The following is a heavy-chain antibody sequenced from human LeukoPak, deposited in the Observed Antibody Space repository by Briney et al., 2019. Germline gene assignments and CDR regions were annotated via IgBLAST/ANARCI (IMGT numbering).Heavy chain of an antibody. Sequence: PSQTQSLTCTVSGGSISSGDYYWSWIRQPPGKGLEWIGYIYYSGSTYYNPSLKSRVTISVDTSKNQFSLKLSSVPAADTAVYFCARGGIVVVPAAISWFDLWGQGTLVTVSS. J-gene: IGHJ5*02. V-gene: IGHV4-30-4*01. D-gene: IGHD2-2*02. CDR1: GGSISSGDYY. CDR2: IYYSGST. CDR3: ARGGIVVVPAAISWFDL.